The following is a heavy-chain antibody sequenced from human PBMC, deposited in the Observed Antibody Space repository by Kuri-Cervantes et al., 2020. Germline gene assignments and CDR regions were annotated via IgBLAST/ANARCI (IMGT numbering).Heavy chain of an antibody. CDR3: ARVSKGVWDYDFWSGYYFDY. CDR2: ISYDGSNK. Sequence: GGSLRLSCAASGFTFSSYGMHWVRQAPGKGLEWVAVISYDGSNKYYADSVKGRFTISRDNSKNTLYLQMNSLRAEDTAVYYCARVSKGVWDYDFWSGYYFDYWGQGTLVTVSS. V-gene: IGHV3-30*03. D-gene: IGHD3-3*01. J-gene: IGHJ4*02. CDR1: GFTFSSYG.